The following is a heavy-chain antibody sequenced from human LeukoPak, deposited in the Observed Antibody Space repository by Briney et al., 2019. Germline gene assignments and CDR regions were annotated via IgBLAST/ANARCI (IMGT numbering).Heavy chain of an antibody. Sequence: ASVKVSCKASGYTFTGYYMHWVRQAPGQGLEWMGWINPKSGGTNYAQKFQGRVTMTRDTSISTAYMELNRLRSDDTAVYYCARGGSEDLIDYWGQGTLVTVSP. CDR3: ARGGSEDLIDY. J-gene: IGHJ4*02. V-gene: IGHV1-2*02. D-gene: IGHD1-26*01. CDR2: INPKSGGT. CDR1: GYTFTGYY.